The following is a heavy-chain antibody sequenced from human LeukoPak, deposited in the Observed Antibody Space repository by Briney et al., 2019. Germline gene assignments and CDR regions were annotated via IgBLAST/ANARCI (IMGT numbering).Heavy chain of an antibody. CDR1: GGSISSYY. CDR2: IYYSGST. J-gene: IGHJ3*02. Sequence: SETLSLTCTVSGGSISSYYWSWIRQPPGKGLEWIGYIYYSGSTNYNPSLKSRVTISVDTSKNQFSLKLSSVTAADTAIYYRARHDSATYYTSAFDIWGQGTMVTVSS. D-gene: IGHD1-26*01. V-gene: IGHV4-59*08. CDR3: ARHDSATYYTSAFDI.